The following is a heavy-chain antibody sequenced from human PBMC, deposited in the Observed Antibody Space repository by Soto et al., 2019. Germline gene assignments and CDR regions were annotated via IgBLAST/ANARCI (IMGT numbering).Heavy chain of an antibody. Sequence: PSETLSLTCTVSGGSISSGDYYWSWIRQPPGKGLEWIGYIYYSGSTYYNPSLKSRVTISVDTSKNQFSLKLSSVTAADTAIYYCAKSRRYFDSSGYPVQIPYSFDYWGQGALVTVSS. CDR2: IYYSGST. V-gene: IGHV4-30-4*02. CDR3: AKSRRYFDSSGYPVQIPYSFDY. J-gene: IGHJ4*02. D-gene: IGHD3-22*01. CDR1: GGSISSGDYY.